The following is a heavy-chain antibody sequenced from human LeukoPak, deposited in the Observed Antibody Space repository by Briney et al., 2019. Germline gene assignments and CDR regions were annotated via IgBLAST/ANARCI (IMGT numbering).Heavy chain of an antibody. J-gene: IGHJ5*02. CDR2: ISGSGGST. V-gene: IGHV3-23*01. CDR1: GFTFSSYA. CDR3: AKGLSGWSPFDP. D-gene: IGHD6-19*01. Sequence: HPGGSLRLSCAASGFTFSSYAMSWVRQAPGKGLEWVSAISGSGGSTYYADPVNGRFTISRDNSKKTLLLQMSRLTADDAAVYSCAKGLSGWSPFDPWGQGTLLTVSS.